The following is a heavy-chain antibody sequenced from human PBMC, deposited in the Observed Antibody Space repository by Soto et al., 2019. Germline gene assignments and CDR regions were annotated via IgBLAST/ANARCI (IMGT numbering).Heavy chain of an antibody. Sequence: PGGSLRLSCAASGFTFSSYGMHWVRQAPGKGLEWVAVIWYDGSNKYYADSVKGRFTISRDNSKNTLYLQMNSLRAEDTAVYYCAREDQQLVRRVIDYWGQGTLVTVSS. CDR1: GFTFSSYG. V-gene: IGHV3-33*01. CDR3: AREDQQLVRRVIDY. D-gene: IGHD6-13*01. J-gene: IGHJ4*02. CDR2: IWYDGSNK.